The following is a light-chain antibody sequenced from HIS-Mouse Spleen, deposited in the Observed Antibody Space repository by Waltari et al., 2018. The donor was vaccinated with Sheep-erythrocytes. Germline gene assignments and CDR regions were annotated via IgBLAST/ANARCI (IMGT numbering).Light chain of an antibody. CDR1: ALPKKY. V-gene: IGLV3-10*01. CDR3: YSTDSSGNHSNWV. CDR2: EDS. J-gene: IGLJ3*02. Sequence: SYELTQPPSVSVSPGQTARITCSGDALPKKYAYWYQQKSGQAPVLVIYEDSKRPFGIPERFSGSSSGTMANLTISGAQVEDEADYYCYSTDSSGNHSNWVFGGGTKLTVL.